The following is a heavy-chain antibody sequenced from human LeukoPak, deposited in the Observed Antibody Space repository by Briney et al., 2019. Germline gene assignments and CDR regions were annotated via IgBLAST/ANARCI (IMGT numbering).Heavy chain of an antibody. V-gene: IGHV3-9*01. CDR3: AKGTLRVSDY. J-gene: IGHJ4*02. D-gene: IGHD3-10*01. Sequence: GGSLRLSCAASGFTFDDYAMHWVRQAPGKGLEWVSGISWNSGSIGYADSVKGRFTISRDNSKNTLYLQMNSLRAEDTAVYYCAKGTLRVSDYWGQGTLVTVSS. CDR2: ISWNSGSI. CDR1: GFTFDDYA.